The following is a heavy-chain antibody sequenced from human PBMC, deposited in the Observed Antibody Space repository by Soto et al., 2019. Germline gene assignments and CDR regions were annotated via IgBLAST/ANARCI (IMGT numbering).Heavy chain of an antibody. CDR2: ISAGGRNA. V-gene: IGHV3-30*18. D-gene: IGHD1-26*01. J-gene: IGHJ4*02. Sequence: HPGGSLRLSCAASGFTFRDYGMHWVRQAPGKGLQWVAFISAGGRNAYYADSVKGRFTVSRDDSKNTLSLQMNNLGAEDTAGYYYGKDHIYFGNFEHWAQRALVTVS. CDR3: GKDHIYFGNFEH. CDR1: GFTFRDYG.